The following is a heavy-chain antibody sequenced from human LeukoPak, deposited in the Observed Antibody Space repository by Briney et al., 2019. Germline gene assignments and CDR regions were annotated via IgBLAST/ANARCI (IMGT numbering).Heavy chain of an antibody. CDR1: GGSISSYY. V-gene: IGHV4-59*01. Sequence: SXXLSLTCTVSGGSISSYYWSWIRQPPGKGLEWIGYIYYSGSTNYNPSLKSRVTISVDTSKNQFSLKLSSVTAADTAVYYCARDNGDGYFDYWGQGTLVTVSS. CDR2: IYYSGST. CDR3: ARDNGDGYFDY. D-gene: IGHD4-17*01. J-gene: IGHJ4*02.